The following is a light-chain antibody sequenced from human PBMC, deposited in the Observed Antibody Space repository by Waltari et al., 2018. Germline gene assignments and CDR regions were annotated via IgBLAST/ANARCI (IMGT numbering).Light chain of an antibody. CDR1: RSISTL. V-gene: IGKV1-5*03. J-gene: IGKJ2*03. CDR3: QQYSSSSMFS. Sequence: DIQMTQSPSTMAASVGDRVTITCRASRSISTLLAWFQQKPGNPPKLLIYKTFNLERGVPSRFSGSGSGTEFTLTITSLQPDDFATYYCQQYSSSSMFSFGQGTKLEIK. CDR2: KTF.